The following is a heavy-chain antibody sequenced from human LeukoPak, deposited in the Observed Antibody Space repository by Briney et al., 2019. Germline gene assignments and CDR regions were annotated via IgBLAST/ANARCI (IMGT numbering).Heavy chain of an antibody. CDR1: CSIFTSYW. V-gene: IGHV5-51*01. J-gene: IGHJ4*02. Sequence: GASLQISCEGSCSIFTSYWIGWGRELPEKGLEWMGNSHPGDSDTSYSPSFQGQVTISADKSISTAYLQWSSLKASDTAMYYCARNLGRDFWSGYYYYWGQGTLVTVSS. CDR2: SHPGDSDT. D-gene: IGHD3-3*01. CDR3: ARNLGRDFWSGYYYY.